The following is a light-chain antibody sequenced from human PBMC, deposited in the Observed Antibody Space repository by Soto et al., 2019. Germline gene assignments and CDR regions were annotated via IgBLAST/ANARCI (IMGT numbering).Light chain of an antibody. CDR3: SSYTSSDTWV. J-gene: IGLJ3*02. V-gene: IGLV2-14*03. CDR1: SNDVGGYNY. CDR2: GVS. Sequence: QSVLTQPASVSGSPGQSITISCTGTSNDVGGYNYVSWYQQHPGKAPKLLIYGVSDRPSGVSNRFSGSKSGNAASLTISGLQAEDEGDYYCSSYTSSDTWVFGGGTKVTVL.